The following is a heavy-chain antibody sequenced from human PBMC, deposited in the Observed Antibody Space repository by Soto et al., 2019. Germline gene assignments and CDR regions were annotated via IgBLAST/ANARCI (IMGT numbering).Heavy chain of an antibody. CDR3: ARRESGYYAVIDY. CDR1: GFTFSSYA. J-gene: IGHJ4*02. V-gene: IGHV3-30-3*01. CDR2: ISYDGSNK. D-gene: IGHD3-22*01. Sequence: QVQLVESGGGVVQPGRSLRLSCAASGFTFSSYAMHWVRQAPGKGLEWVAVISYDGSNKYYADSVKGRFTISRDNSKNTLYLQMNSLRAEDTAVYCCARRESGYYAVIDYCGQGTLVTVSS.